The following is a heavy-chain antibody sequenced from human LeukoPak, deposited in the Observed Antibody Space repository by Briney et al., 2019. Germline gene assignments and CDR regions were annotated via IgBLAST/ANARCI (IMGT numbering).Heavy chain of an antibody. Sequence: SVKVSCKASGGTFSSYAISWVRQAPGQGLEWMGRIIPIFGTANYAQKFQGRVTITTDESTSTAYMELSSLRSEDTAVYYCATALAYSGSYYALNYWGQGTLVTVSS. D-gene: IGHD1-26*01. J-gene: IGHJ4*02. CDR2: IIPIFGTA. CDR3: ATALAYSGSYYALNY. V-gene: IGHV1-69*05. CDR1: GGTFSSYA.